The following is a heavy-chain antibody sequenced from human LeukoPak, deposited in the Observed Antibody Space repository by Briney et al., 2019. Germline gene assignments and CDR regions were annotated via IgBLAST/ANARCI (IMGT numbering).Heavy chain of an antibody. V-gene: IGHV4-59*01. CDR1: GGSISSYY. J-gene: IGHJ5*02. CDR2: IYYSGST. D-gene: IGHD1-26*01. CDR3: AGDRSVGATWGVNWFDP. Sequence: SETLSLTCTVSGGSISSYYWSWIRQPPGKGLEWIGHIYYSGSTNYNPSLKSRVTISVDTSKNQFSLKLSSVTAADTAVYYCAGDRSVGATWGVNWFDPWGQGTLVTVSS.